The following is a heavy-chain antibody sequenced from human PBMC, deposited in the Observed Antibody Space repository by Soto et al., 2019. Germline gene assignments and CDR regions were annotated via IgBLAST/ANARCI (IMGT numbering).Heavy chain of an antibody. D-gene: IGHD3-3*01. CDR2: IYWNDDK. CDR1: GFSLSTNGVG. V-gene: IGHV2-5*01. Sequence: VSGPTLVNPTQTLRLTCTFSGFSLSTNGVGVGWIRQPPGKALEWLALIYWNDDKRYNPSLKSRLAITKDTSKTQVVLTMTDMDPQDTATYFCAHRLLWSGYPFGYWGQGTLVTVSS. J-gene: IGHJ4*02. CDR3: AHRLLWSGYPFGY.